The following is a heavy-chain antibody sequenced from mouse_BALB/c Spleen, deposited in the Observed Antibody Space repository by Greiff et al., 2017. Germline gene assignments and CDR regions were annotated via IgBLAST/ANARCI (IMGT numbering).Heavy chain of an antibody. J-gene: IGHJ3*01. CDR2: IDPANGNT. Sequence: VQLKESGAELVKPGASVKLSCTASGFNIKDTYMHWVKQRPEQGLEWIGRIDPANGNTKYDPKFQGKATITADTSSNTAYLQLSSLTSEDTAVYYCARWYYGSSYDVWFAYWGQGTLVTVSA. V-gene: IGHV14-3*02. D-gene: IGHD1-1*01. CDR1: GFNIKDTY. CDR3: ARWYYGSSYDVWFAY.